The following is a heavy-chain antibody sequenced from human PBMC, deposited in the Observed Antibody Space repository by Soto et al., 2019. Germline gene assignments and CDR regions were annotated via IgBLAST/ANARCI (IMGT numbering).Heavy chain of an antibody. CDR2: ISYDGSNT. Sequence: QVQLVESGGGVVQPGRSLRLSCVASGFTFSSYGMHWVRQAPGKGLEWVAIISYDGSNTYYADSVKGRFPISRDNSKNTLYLQMNSLRAEDTSVYYCAKEGGLSGSYYISSSYYFDYWGQGTLVTVSS. CDR1: GFTFSSYG. V-gene: IGHV3-30*18. CDR3: AKEGGLSGSYYISSSYYFDY. J-gene: IGHJ4*02. D-gene: IGHD1-26*01.